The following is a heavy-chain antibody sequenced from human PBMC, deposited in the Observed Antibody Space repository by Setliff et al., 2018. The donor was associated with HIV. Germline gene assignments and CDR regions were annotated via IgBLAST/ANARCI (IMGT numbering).Heavy chain of an antibody. D-gene: IGHD3-3*01. V-gene: IGHV1-18*01. Sequence: ASVKVSCKASGYTFTSYGISWVRQAPGQGLEWMGWISAYNGNTNYAQKLQGRVTMTTDTSTSTAYMELRSLRSDDTAVYYCARHLWYNFWSGYYQYFDYWGQGTLVTVSS. J-gene: IGHJ4*02. CDR2: ISAYNGNT. CDR1: GYTFTSYG. CDR3: ARHLWYNFWSGYYQYFDY.